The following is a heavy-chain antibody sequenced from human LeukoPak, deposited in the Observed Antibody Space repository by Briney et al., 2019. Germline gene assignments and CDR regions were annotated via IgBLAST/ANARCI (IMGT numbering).Heavy chain of an antibody. J-gene: IGHJ4*02. CDR2: IVYGGNNK. V-gene: IGHV3-30*02. CDR1: GFILSDSG. D-gene: IGHD3-10*01. Sequence: GGSLRLSCAASGFILSDSGIHWVRQAPGKGLEWVAFIVYGGNNKYYADSVKGRFTISTDNSKSTLYLQMNSLRAEDTAMYYCAKEIRFGVWGQGTLVTVSS. CDR3: AKEIRFGV.